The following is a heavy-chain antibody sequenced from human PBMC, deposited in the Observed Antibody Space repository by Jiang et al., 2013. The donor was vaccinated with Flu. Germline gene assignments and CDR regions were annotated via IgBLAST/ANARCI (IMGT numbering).Heavy chain of an antibody. CDR3: ASDKSSGSYFLDF. CDR2: IIPMFSTS. Sequence: GAEVKKPGSSVKVSCKASGGSFINSAISWVRQAPGQGLEWMGGIIPMFSTSHYAQNFQGRVTITADESTSTAYMELSSLRSEDTAVYYCASDKSSGSYFLDFWGQGTLVTVSS. J-gene: IGHJ4*02. CDR1: GGSFINSA. V-gene: IGHV1-69*01. D-gene: IGHD1-26*01.